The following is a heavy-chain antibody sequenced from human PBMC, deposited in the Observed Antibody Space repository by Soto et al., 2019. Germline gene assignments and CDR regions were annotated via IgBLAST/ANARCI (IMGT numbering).Heavy chain of an antibody. Sequence: SETLSLTCTVYGGSITSSSHFWGWVRQPPGKGLEWIGTIYFTGNTYYTPSLKSRLTMSIDTSKNEFSLRLNSVTAADTAVYYCAGQTFTIAAASYGRSNWFDPWGPGTLVTVSS. J-gene: IGHJ5*02. D-gene: IGHD6-25*01. CDR3: AGQTFTIAAASYGRSNWFDP. CDR2: IYFTGNT. CDR1: GGSITSSSHF. V-gene: IGHV4-39*01.